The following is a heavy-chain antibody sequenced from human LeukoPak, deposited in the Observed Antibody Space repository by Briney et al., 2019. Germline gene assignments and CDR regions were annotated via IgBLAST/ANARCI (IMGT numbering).Heavy chain of an antibody. CDR1: GGSISSGGYS. J-gene: IGHJ3*02. D-gene: IGHD3-9*01. Sequence: SETLSLTCAVSGGSISSGGYSWSWIRQPPGKGLEWIGYIYHSGSTYYDPSLKSRVTISVDRSKNQFSLKLSSVTAADTAVYYCARVQFEVSDAFDIRGQGTMVTVSS. CDR2: IYHSGST. CDR3: ARVQFEVSDAFDI. V-gene: IGHV4-30-2*01.